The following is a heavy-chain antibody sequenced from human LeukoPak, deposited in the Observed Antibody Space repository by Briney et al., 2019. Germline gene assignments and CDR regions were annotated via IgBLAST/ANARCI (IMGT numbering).Heavy chain of an antibody. CDR2: ISYDGSNK. Sequence: GGSLRLSCAASGFTFSSYGMHWVRQAPGKGLEWVAVISYDGSNKYYADSVKGRFTISRDNSKNTLYLQMNSLRAEDTAVYYCAKDLYHDSWDAFDIWGQGTMVTVSS. CDR1: GFTFSSYG. V-gene: IGHV3-30*18. D-gene: IGHD3-22*01. CDR3: AKDLYHDSWDAFDI. J-gene: IGHJ3*02.